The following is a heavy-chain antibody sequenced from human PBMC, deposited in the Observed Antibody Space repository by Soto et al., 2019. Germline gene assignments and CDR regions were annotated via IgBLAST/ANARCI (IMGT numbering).Heavy chain of an antibody. CDR1: GYTFTSYD. Sequence: ASVKVSCKASGYTFTSYDINWVRQATGQGLEWMGWMNPNSVNTGYAQKFQGRVTMPRNTSISTAYMELSSLISEYTVVYYCARVRGSRLSTYYDFWECFYYGMDVWGQGTTVTVSS. CDR3: ARVRGSRLSTYYDFWECFYYGMDV. J-gene: IGHJ6*02. CDR2: MNPNSVNT. D-gene: IGHD3-3*01. V-gene: IGHV1-8*01.